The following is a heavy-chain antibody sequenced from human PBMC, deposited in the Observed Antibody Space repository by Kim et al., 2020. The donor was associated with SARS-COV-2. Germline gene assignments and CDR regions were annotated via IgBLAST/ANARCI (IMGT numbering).Heavy chain of an antibody. V-gene: IGHV1-46*01. D-gene: IGHD3-9*01. CDR3: ARDWSGGLLLRYFGYAFDI. CDR1: GYTFTSYY. J-gene: IGHJ3*02. Sequence: ASVKVSCKASGYTFTSYYMHWVRQAPGQGLEWMGIINPSGGSTSYAQKFQGRVTMTRDTSTSTVYMELSSLRSEDTAVYYCARDWSGGLLLRYFGYAFDIWGQGTMVTVSS. CDR2: INPSGGST.